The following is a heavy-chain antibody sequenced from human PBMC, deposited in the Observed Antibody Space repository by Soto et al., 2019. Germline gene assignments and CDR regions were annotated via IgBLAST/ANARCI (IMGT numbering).Heavy chain of an antibody. J-gene: IGHJ3*01. V-gene: IGHV1-69*13. CDR1: GGTFSSYA. CDR2: IIPIFGTA. Sequence: ASVKFCCKASGGTFSSYAISWVRQAPGQGLEWKGVIIPIFGTANYAQKFQGRVTITADESTSTAYMELSSLRSEDTAVYYCARGRITIFGSGAFDFWGQGTMVTVSS. D-gene: IGHD3-3*01. CDR3: ARGRITIFGSGAFDF.